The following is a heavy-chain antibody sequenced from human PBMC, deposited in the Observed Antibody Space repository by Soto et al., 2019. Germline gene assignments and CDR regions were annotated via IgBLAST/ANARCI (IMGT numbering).Heavy chain of an antibody. Sequence: QVQLVESGGGVVQPGKSLRLSCAASGFAFSDYGMHWVRQTPGKGLEWVALISHDGIYEYYADYVKGRFTLSRDNSKNTIYLQMNSLSTGDTAIYYCANDGEGIAVTGHETFEIWGQGTMVTVSS. V-gene: IGHV3-30*18. CDR3: ANDGEGIAVTGHETFEI. CDR2: ISHDGIYE. J-gene: IGHJ3*02. CDR1: GFAFSDYG. D-gene: IGHD6-19*01.